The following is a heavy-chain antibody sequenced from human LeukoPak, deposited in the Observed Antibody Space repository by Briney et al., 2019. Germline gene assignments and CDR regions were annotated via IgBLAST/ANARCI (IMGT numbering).Heavy chain of an antibody. CDR3: ARDMSDLTTMVRGVERNWFDP. D-gene: IGHD3-10*01. CDR1: GGSISSYY. J-gene: IGHJ5*02. Sequence: SETLSLTCTVSGGSISSYYWSWIRQPPGKGLEWIGYIYYSGSTNYNPSLKSRVTISVDTSKNQFSLKLSSVTAADTAVYYCARDMSDLTTMVRGVERNWFDPWGQGTLVTVSS. V-gene: IGHV4-59*01. CDR2: IYYSGST.